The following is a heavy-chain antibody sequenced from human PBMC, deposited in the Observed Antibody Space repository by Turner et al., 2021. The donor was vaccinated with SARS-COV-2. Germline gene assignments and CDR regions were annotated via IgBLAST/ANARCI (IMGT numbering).Heavy chain of an antibody. D-gene: IGHD3-10*01. CDR2: SYDSGST. Sequence: QLQLQESGPGLVKPSETLSLPCTVSAGPISSSSYYWGWIRQPPGKGLEWIGSSYDSGSTYYNPSLESRVTISVDTSKNQFSLKLSSVTAADTAVYYCAPSPITMVRGVITFGWFDPWGQGTLVTVSS. CDR1: AGPISSSSYY. V-gene: IGHV4-39*01. J-gene: IGHJ5*02. CDR3: APSPITMVRGVITFGWFDP.